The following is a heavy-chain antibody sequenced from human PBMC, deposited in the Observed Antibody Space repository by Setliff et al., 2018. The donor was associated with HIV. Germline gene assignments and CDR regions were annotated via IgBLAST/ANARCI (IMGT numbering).Heavy chain of an antibody. D-gene: IGHD3-9*01. CDR2: IYYSGST. CDR1: GGAIDDINW. CDR3: ARTPGTIWGYDH. Sequence: SETLSLTCAVSGGAIDDINWWNWVRQSPGKGLEWIGSIYYSGSTNYNPSLKSQVTISVDTSKNQFSLKLSSVTAADTAVYYCARTPGTIWGYDHWGQGTLVTVSS. J-gene: IGHJ4*02. V-gene: IGHV4-4*02.